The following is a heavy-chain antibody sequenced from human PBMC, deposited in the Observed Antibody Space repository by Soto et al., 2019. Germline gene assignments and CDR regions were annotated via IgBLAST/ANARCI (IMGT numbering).Heavy chain of an antibody. CDR2: ISSDGGDK. CDR3: AIRGYQYAFDI. CDR1: AFSFSNYG. J-gene: IGHJ3*02. Sequence: QLVESGGDVVQPGRSLRLSCAASAFSFSNYGMHWVRQAPGKGLEWVAVISSDGGDKYYADSVKGRFTISRDNSKNTLYLQMNSLRPEDTAMFYCAIRGYQYAFDIWGQGTMVTVSS. D-gene: IGHD2-2*01. V-gene: IGHV3-30*03.